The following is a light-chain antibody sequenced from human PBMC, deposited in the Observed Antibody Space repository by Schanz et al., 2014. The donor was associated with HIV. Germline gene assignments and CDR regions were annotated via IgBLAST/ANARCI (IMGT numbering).Light chain of an antibody. Sequence: QSVLTQPASVSGSPGQSITISCTGTSSDVGGYNYVSWYQQHPGKAPKLMIYDVTNRPSGVSNRFSGSKSGNTASLTISGLQPEDEADYYCSSYTSRNTWVFGGGTKLTVL. V-gene: IGLV2-14*03. CDR2: DVT. CDR3: SSYTSRNTWV. J-gene: IGLJ3*02. CDR1: SSDVGGYNY.